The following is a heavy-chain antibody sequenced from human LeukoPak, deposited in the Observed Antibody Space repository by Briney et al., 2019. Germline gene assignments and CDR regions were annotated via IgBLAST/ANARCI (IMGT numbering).Heavy chain of an antibody. J-gene: IGHJ2*01. CDR2: IYPGDSDT. Sequence: TPGESLKISCKGSGYTFTNYWIGWVRLMPGRGLEWMGIIYPGDSDTRYSPSFQGQVTISADKSSNTAHMQWISLKASDTAIYYCARLGQQWLVTKYWFFDLWGRGTPVTVSS. CDR3: ARLGQQWLVTKYWFFDL. D-gene: IGHD6-19*01. V-gene: IGHV5-51*01. CDR1: GYTFTNYW.